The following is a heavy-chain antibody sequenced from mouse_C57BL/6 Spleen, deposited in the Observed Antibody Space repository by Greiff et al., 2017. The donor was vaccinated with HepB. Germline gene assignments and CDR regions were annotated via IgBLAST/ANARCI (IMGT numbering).Heavy chain of an antibody. V-gene: IGHV1-64*01. CDR2: IHPNSGST. CDR3: ARFEDLRAMDY. D-gene: IGHD5-1*01. CDR1: GYTFTSYW. J-gene: IGHJ4*01. Sequence: QVQLKQPGAELVKPGASVKLSCKASGYTFTSYWMHWVKQRPGQGLEWIGMIHPNSGSTNYNEKFKSKATLTVDKSSSTAYMQLSSLTSEDSAVYYCARFEDLRAMDYWGQGTSVTVSS.